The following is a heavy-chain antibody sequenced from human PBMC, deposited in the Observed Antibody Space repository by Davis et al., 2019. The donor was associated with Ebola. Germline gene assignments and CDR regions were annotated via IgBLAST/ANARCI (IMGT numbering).Heavy chain of an antibody. CDR2: IKNKADGGTT. V-gene: IGHV3-15*07. Sequence: GGSLRLSCAASGFTFSNAWMNWVRQAPGKGLEWVGRIKNKADGGTTDYAAPVKGRFTISRDDSKTTLFLQMNSLKTDDTAVYYCGLYSGSSNWFDPRGQGTLVTVSS. CDR1: GFTFSNAW. CDR3: GLYSGSSNWFDP. J-gene: IGHJ5*02. D-gene: IGHD1-26*01.